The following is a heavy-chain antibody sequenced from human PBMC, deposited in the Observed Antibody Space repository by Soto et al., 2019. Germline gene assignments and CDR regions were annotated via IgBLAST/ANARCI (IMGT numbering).Heavy chain of an antibody. D-gene: IGHD3-22*01. CDR1: GFTFSSYA. J-gene: IGHJ4*02. V-gene: IGHV3-30-3*01. CDR3: ARERVWVITGYFDY. Sequence: PGGSLRLSCAASGFTFSSYAMHWVRQAPGKGLEWVAVISYDGSNKYYADSVKGRFTISRDNSKNTLYLQINSLRAEDTAVYYCARERVWVITGYFDYWGQGTLVTVSS. CDR2: ISYDGSNK.